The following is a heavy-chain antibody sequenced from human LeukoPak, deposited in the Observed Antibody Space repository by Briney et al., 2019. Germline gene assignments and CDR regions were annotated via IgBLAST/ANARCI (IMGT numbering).Heavy chain of an antibody. V-gene: IGHV1-69*13. J-gene: IGHJ6*02. CDR2: IIPIFGTA. D-gene: IGHD2-15*01. CDR3: ASLLPLPRLHRHYGMDV. Sequence: GASVKVSCKASGCTFSSYAISWVRQAPGQGLEWMGGIIPIFGTANYAQKFQGRVTITADESTSTAYMELSSLRSEDTAVYYCASLLPLPRLHRHYGMDVWGQGATVTVSS. CDR1: GCTFSSYA.